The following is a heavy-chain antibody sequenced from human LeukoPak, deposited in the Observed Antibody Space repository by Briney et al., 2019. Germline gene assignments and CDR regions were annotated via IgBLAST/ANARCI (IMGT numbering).Heavy chain of an antibody. D-gene: IGHD4-11*01. V-gene: IGHV3-33*03. CDR2: IWYTGSNV. CDR3: AKLTTS. Sequence: GGSLRLSCAASGFTFRSYGMHWVRQAPGKGLEWVAVIWYTGSNVYYADSLKGRFTISRDNSKNTVYLQMNSLRAEDTAVYYCAKLTTSWGQGTLVTVSS. CDR1: GFTFRSYG. J-gene: IGHJ4*02.